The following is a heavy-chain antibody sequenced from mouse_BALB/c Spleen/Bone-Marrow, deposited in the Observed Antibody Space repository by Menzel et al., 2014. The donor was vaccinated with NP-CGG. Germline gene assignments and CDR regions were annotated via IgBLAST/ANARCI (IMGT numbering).Heavy chain of an antibody. CDR3: ARFITTGTMDY. CDR2: IWGGGNT. J-gene: IGHJ4*01. CDR1: GFSLSRYN. D-gene: IGHD1-1*01. V-gene: IGHV2-6-4*01. Sequence: QVQLQQSGPGKVSPSPTLSITCTVSGFSLSRYNVHWVRQPPGKGLEWLGMIWGGGNTHYNSGLKSRLSISKDNSKSQVFLKMNSLQTYDTSMYYCARFITTGTMDYWGQGTSVTVSS.